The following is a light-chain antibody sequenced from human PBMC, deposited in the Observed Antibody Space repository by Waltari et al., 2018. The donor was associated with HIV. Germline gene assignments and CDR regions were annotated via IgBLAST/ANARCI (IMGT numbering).Light chain of an antibody. CDR3: QQYGSSPYT. CDR1: QSVSSTY. CDR2: GAS. J-gene: IGKJ2*01. Sequence: EIVLTQSPGTLSLSPGERATLSCRASQSVSSTYLAWYQQRPGQAPRLLIYGASRRATGVPDRFSGSGSVTDFVLAISRLEPEDFAVYYGQQYGSSPYTFGQGTKLQIK. V-gene: IGKV3-20*01.